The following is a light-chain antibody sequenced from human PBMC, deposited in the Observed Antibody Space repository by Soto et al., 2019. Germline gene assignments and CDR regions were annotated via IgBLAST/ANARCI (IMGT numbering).Light chain of an antibody. CDR2: GAS. V-gene: IGKV3-15*01. J-gene: IGKJ5*01. CDR1: QSVSSN. CDR3: QQYNNWPPIT. Sequence: EIVMTQSPATLSVSPGERATLSCRASQSVSSNLAWYQLRPGQAPRLLIYGASTWATGIPARFSGSGSGTESTLTIISLQSEDFAVYYCQQYNNWPPITFGQGTRLEIK.